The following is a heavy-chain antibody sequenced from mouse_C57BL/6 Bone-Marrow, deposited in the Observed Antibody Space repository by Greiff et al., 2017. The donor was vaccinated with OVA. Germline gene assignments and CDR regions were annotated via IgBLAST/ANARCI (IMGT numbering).Heavy chain of an antibody. V-gene: IGHV1-64*01. CDR2: IHPNSGST. Sequence: QVQLQQPGAELVKPGASVKLSCKASGYTFTSYWMHWVKQRPGQGLEWIGMIHPNSGSTNYNEKFKSKATLTVDKSSSKAYLQLSSLTSEDSAVYYCARSPPIYYYGSSPYWYFDVWGTGTTVTVSS. D-gene: IGHD1-1*01. CDR3: ARSPPIYYYGSSPYWYFDV. J-gene: IGHJ1*03. CDR1: GYTFTSYW.